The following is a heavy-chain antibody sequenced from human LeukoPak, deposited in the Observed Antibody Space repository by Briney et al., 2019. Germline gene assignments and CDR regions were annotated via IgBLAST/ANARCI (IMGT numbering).Heavy chain of an antibody. CDR1: GFTFSSSA. D-gene: IGHD3-10*02. V-gene: IGHV3-23*01. J-gene: IGHJ6*04. CDR3: AELGITMIGGV. CDR2: ISGSGSTI. Sequence: GGSLRLSCAASGFTFSSSAMSWVRQAPGKGLEWVSAISGSGSTIYYADSVKGRFTISRDNAKNSLYLQMNSLRAEDTAVYYCAELGITMIGGVWGKGTTVTISS.